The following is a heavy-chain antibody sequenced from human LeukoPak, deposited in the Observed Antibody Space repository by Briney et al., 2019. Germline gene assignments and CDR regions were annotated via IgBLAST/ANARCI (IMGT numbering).Heavy chain of an antibody. D-gene: IGHD5-18*01. Sequence: KPSQALALTCTFAAGSISGGSYYGSWIRQPGGTGLEWIGRIYTSGSTNYNPSLKSRVAISVDTSKNQFSLKLSYVTAADTAVYYCARELVYSYGHFDYWGQGTLVTVSS. CDR3: ARELVYSYGHFDY. CDR2: IYTSGST. CDR1: AGSISGGSYY. V-gene: IGHV4-61*02. J-gene: IGHJ4*02.